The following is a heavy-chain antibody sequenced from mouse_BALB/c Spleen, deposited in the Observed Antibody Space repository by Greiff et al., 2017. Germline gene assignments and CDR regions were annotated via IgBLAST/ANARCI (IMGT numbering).Heavy chain of an antibody. V-gene: IGHV3-2*02. D-gene: IGHD2-3*01. Sequence: EVQLQESGPGLVKPSQSLSLTCTVTGYSITSDYAWNWIRQFPGNKLEWMGYISYSGSTSYNPSLKSRISITRDTSKNQFFLQLNSVTTEDTATYYCARGANDGYYRFAYWGQGTLVTVSA. J-gene: IGHJ3*01. CDR1: GYSITSDYA. CDR3: ARGANDGYYRFAY. CDR2: ISYSGST.